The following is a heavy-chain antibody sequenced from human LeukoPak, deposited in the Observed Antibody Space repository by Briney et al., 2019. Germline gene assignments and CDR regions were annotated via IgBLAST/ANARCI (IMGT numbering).Heavy chain of an antibody. CDR3: ARDFCRGSRLWFGGVIISSCYYFDY. D-gene: IGHD3-10*01. CDR1: GFTLGNYA. J-gene: IGHJ4*02. V-gene: IGHV3-23*01. CDR2: TSGSGKIT. Sequence: PGGSLRLSCAASGFTLGNYAMSWVRQTPGKGLEWVSVTSGSGKITSHTESVKGRFTISRDNSNNAVYLQMDSLRAEDTAVYYCARDFCRGSRLWFGGVIISSCYYFDYWGQGTLVTVSS.